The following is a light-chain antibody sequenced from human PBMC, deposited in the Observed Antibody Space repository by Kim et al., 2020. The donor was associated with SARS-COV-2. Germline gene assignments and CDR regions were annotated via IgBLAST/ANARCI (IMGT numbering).Light chain of an antibody. J-gene: IGKJ2*01. CDR1: QSVNNN. CDR2: DAS. Sequence: VSPGERATLSCRASQSVNNNLAWYQQKPGQAPRLLIHDASTRATNVPARFSGYGSGTEFTLTISSLQSEDSAVYYCQQYTNWPPYTFGQGTKLEI. V-gene: IGKV3-15*01. CDR3: QQYTNWPPYT.